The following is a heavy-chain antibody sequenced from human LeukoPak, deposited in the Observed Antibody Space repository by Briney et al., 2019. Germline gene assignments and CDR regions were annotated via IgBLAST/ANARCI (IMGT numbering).Heavy chain of an antibody. CDR2: VYDIGST. J-gene: IGHJ4*02. V-gene: IGHV4-59*11. Sequence: PSETLSLTCTVSGGSIGSHYWTWIRQTPGKGLEWIGYVYDIGSTKYNPSLKSRVTISVDTSKNQFSLRLSSVAAADTAVYYCARGGVLKSVDYWGQGTLVTVSS. CDR3: ARGGVLKSVDY. CDR1: GGSIGSHY. D-gene: IGHD3-16*01.